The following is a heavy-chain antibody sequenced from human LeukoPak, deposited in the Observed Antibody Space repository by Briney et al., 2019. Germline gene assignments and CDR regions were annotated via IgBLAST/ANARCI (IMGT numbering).Heavy chain of an antibody. Sequence: GGSLRLSCAASGFSFSSYVMSWVRQAPGKGREWVSAISGSGDNTYYADSVRGRFTLSRDNSKNTLYLQMNSLRAEDTAVYYCAKDGQTMHLPPSSYYFYMDVWGKGTTVTISS. J-gene: IGHJ6*03. D-gene: IGHD2-2*01. CDR1: GFSFSSYV. CDR3: AKDGQTMHLPPSSYYFYMDV. CDR2: ISGSGDNT. V-gene: IGHV3-23*01.